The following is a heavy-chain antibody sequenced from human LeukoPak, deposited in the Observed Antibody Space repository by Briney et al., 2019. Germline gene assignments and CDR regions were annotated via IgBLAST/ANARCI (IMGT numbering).Heavy chain of an antibody. CDR1: AGSISRYY. CDR3: ARIGTRGNWFDP. V-gene: IGHV4-59*01. CDR2: IYYSGST. Sequence: PSETLSLTCTVSAGSISRYYWSWIRKPPGKGLEWIGYIYYSGSTNYNPSLKSRVTISVDTSKNQFSLKLSSVAAADTAVYYCARIGTRGNWFDPWGQGTLVTVSS. D-gene: IGHD1-7*01. J-gene: IGHJ5*02.